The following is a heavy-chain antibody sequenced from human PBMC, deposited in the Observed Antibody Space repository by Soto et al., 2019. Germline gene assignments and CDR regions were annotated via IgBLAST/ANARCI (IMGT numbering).Heavy chain of an antibody. CDR1: GVTFSSYA. CDR3: AKEKKDIVLRVADD. Sequence: EVQLLQSGAGLVQPGGSLRLSCAASGVTFSSYAIGWVRQAPGKGLEWISAISGSGGSTHYADSVKGQFTIARDNSKNTLYLGMNSLRAEGSAVYYCAKEKKDIVLRVADDWGQRTLVTVSS. D-gene: IGHD2-15*01. J-gene: IGHJ4*02. CDR2: ISGSGGST. V-gene: IGHV3-23*01.